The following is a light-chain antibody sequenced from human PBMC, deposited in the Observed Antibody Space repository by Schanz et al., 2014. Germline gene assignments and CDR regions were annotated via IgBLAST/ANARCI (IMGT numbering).Light chain of an antibody. CDR3: QQYGSSPVT. V-gene: IGKV3-20*01. CDR1: QSVSSN. CDR2: GAS. Sequence: EIVMTQSPATLSVSPGERATLSCRASQSVSSNLAWYQQKPGQAPRLLIYGASNRATGIPDRFSGSGSGTDFTLTISRLEPEDFAVYYCQQYGSSPVTFGGGTKVEIK. J-gene: IGKJ4*01.